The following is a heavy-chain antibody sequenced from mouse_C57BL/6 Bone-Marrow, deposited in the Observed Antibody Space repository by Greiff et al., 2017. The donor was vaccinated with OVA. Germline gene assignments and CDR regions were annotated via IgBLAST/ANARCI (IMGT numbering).Heavy chain of an antibody. CDR2: IHPNSGST. J-gene: IGHJ2*01. CDR3: ARLYPYYYGSSPDY. V-gene: IGHV1-64*01. Sequence: QVQLQQPGAELVKPGASVKLSCKASGYTFTSYWMPWVKQRPGQGLEWIGMIHPNSGSTNYNEKFKSKATLTVDKSSSTAYMQLSSLPAEDSAVYYCARLYPYYYGSSPDYWGQGTTLTVSS. CDR1: GYTFTSYW. D-gene: IGHD1-1*01.